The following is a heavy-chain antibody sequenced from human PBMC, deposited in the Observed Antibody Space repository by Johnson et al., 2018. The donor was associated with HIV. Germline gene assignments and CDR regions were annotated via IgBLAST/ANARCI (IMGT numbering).Heavy chain of an antibody. D-gene: IGHD6-13*01. CDR3: ASWGVGSSWNHDAFDI. J-gene: IGHJ3*02. Sequence: QVQLVESGGGVVQPGGSLRLSCAASGFTFSSYGMHWVRQAPGKGLEWVAVISYDGSNKYYADSVKGRFTISRDNSKNTLYLQMNSLRAADTAVYYCASWGVGSSWNHDAFDIWGQGTLVTVSS. CDR1: GFTFSSYG. V-gene: IGHV3-30*03. CDR2: ISYDGSNK.